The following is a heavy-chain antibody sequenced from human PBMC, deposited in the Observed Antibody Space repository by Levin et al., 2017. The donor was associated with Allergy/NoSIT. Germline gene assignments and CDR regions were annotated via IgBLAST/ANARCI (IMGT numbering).Heavy chain of an antibody. CDR3: ARAFYDVLTGYGGTRTHSYYMDV. V-gene: IGHV1-2*02. Sequence: ASVKVSCTASGYIFTAYHIHWVRQAPGQGLEWMGWINPKSGDTNYTQKFQGRVTMTRDTSVGTAYVELRRLRSDDTAVFYCARAFYDVLTGYGGTRTHSYYMDVWGSGTTVTVSS. CDR2: INPKSGDT. D-gene: IGHD3-9*01. J-gene: IGHJ6*03. CDR1: GYIFTAYH.